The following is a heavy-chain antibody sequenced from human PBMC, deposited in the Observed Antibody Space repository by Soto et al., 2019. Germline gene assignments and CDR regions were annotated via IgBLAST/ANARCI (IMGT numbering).Heavy chain of an antibody. V-gene: IGHV3-30*18. Sequence: QVQLVESGGGVVQPGRSLRLSCAASGFTFSSYGMHWVGQAPGKGLEWVAVISYDGSNKYYADSVKGRFTISRDNSKNTLYLQMNSLRAEDTAVYYCAKDRARYCGGGSCYSIFDYWGQGTLVTVSS. J-gene: IGHJ4*02. CDR2: ISYDGSNK. CDR3: AKDRARYCGGGSCYSIFDY. CDR1: GFTFSSYG. D-gene: IGHD2-15*01.